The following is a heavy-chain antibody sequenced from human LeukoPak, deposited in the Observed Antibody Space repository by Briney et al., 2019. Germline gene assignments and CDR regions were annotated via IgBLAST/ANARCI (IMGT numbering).Heavy chain of an antibody. V-gene: IGHV3-7*01. Sequence: GGSLRLSCAASGFTFSTYGMHWVRQAPGKGLELVANIKQDRSEKYYVDSVKGRFTISRDNAKNSLYLQMNSLRAEDTAVYYCARDRGRNSFDYWGQGTLVSVSS. D-gene: IGHD1-14*01. CDR3: ARDRGRNSFDY. CDR2: IKQDRSEK. CDR1: GFTFSTYG. J-gene: IGHJ4*02.